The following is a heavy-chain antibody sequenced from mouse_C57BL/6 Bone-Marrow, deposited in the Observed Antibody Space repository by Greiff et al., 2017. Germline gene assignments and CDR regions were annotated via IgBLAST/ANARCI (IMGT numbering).Heavy chain of an antibody. CDR1: GYTFTSYW. V-gene: IGHV1-55*01. CDR2: IYPGSGST. Sequence: QVQLQQPGAELVKPGASVKMSCKASGYTFTSYWITWVKQRPGQGLEWIGDIYPGSGSTNYNEKFKGKATLTVDTSSSTAYMQRSSLTSEDSEVYYCARELRQYYFDYWGQGTTLTVSS. CDR3: ARELRQYYFDY. J-gene: IGHJ2*01. D-gene: IGHD3-2*02.